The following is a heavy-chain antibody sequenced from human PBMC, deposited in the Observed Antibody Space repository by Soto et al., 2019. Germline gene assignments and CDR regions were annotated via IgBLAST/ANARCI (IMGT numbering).Heavy chain of an antibody. D-gene: IGHD3-22*01. Sequence: ETLSLTCTVSGGSISSYYWSWMRQPPGKGLEWIGYIYYSGSTNYNPSLKSRVTISVDTSKNQFSLKLSSVTAADTAVYYCARGGGINYYDSSGYSRFDYWGQGTLVTVSS. V-gene: IGHV4-59*01. CDR1: GGSISSYY. CDR2: IYYSGST. CDR3: ARGGGINYYDSSGYSRFDY. J-gene: IGHJ4*02.